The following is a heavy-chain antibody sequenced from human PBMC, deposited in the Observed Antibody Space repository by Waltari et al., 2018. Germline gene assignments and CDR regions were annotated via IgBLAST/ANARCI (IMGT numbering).Heavy chain of an antibody. D-gene: IGHD3-10*01. Sequence: EVQLVESGGGLVQPGVSLRLTCAASGFTFSSYAMSWVRQAPGKGLEWVSAISGSGGSTYYADSVKGRFTISRDNSKNTLYLQMNSLRAEDTAVYYCAKGSSGSYYNHHWGQGTLVTVSS. V-gene: IGHV3-23*04. J-gene: IGHJ4*02. CDR1: GFTFSSYA. CDR3: AKGSSGSYYNHH. CDR2: ISGSGGST.